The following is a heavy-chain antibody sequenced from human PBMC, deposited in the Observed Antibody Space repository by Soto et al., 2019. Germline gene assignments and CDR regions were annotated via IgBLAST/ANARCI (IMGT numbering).Heavy chain of an antibody. J-gene: IGHJ3*02. Sequence: GGSLRLSCAASGFTFDDYAMHWVRQAPGKGLEWVSGISWNSGSIGYADSVKGRFTISRDNAKNSLYLQMNSLRAEDTALYYCAKDLAAAAIDAFDIWGQGTMVTVSS. CDR3: AKDLAAAAIDAFDI. D-gene: IGHD6-13*01. CDR1: GFTFDDYA. V-gene: IGHV3-9*01. CDR2: ISWNSGSI.